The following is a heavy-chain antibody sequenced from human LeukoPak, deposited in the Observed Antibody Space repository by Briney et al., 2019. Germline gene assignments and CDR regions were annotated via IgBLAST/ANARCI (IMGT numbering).Heavy chain of an antibody. Sequence: VASVKVSCKASGYTFTGYYMHWVRQAPGQGLEWMGWINPNSGGTNYAQKFQGRVTMTRDTSISTAYMELSRLRSDDTAVYYCARSNYGSGSYFKDYWGQGTLVTVSS. CDR1: GYTFTGYY. J-gene: IGHJ4*02. CDR2: INPNSGGT. CDR3: ARSNYGSGSYFKDY. D-gene: IGHD3-10*01. V-gene: IGHV1-2*02.